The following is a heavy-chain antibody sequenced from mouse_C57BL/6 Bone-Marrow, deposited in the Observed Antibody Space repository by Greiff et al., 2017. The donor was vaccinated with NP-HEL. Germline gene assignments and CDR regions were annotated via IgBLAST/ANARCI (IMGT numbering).Heavy chain of an antibody. V-gene: IGHV1-47*01. CDR3: ANNTFPY. J-gene: IGHJ3*01. CDR2: FHPYNDDT. CDR1: GYTFTTYP. D-gene: IGHD5-1-1*01. Sequence: VKLVESGKELEKKKKGGKREGKETGYTFTTYPIEWMKQNHGKSLEWIGNFHPYNDDTKEKEKGKGKATLTVEKSSSTVYLELSLLTSDDSSVYCCANNTFPYCIKGTLVTVSA.